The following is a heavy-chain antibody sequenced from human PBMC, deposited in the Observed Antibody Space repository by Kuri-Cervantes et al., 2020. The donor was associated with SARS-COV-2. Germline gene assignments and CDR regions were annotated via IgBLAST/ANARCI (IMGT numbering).Heavy chain of an antibody. CDR2: ISYDGSNK. J-gene: IGHJ5*02. CDR1: GFTFSSYG. V-gene: IGHV3-30*03. CDR3: AREEVYCSSTSCYGSWFDP. Sequence: LSLTCAASGFTFSSYGMHWVRQAPGKGLEWVAVISYDGSNKYYADSVKGRFTISRDNAKTSLYLQMNSLRAEDTAVYYCAREEVYCSSTSCYGSWFDPWAQGTL. D-gene: IGHD2-2*01.